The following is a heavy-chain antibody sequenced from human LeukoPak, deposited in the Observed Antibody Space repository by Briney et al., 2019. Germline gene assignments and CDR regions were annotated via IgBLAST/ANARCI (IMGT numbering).Heavy chain of an antibody. J-gene: IGHJ5*02. CDR1: GFTFSSYA. CDR3: ASFGGAAYCGGDCYRWFDP. D-gene: IGHD2-21*02. V-gene: IGHV3-23*01. CDR2: IGGPTGGT. Sequence: PGGSLRLSCAASGFTFSSYAMSWVRQTPGKGLEWVSSIGGPTGGTYYADSVKGRFTISRDNSKNTLYLQMNSLRAEDTAVYYCASFGGAAYCGGDCYRWFDPWGQGTLVIVSS.